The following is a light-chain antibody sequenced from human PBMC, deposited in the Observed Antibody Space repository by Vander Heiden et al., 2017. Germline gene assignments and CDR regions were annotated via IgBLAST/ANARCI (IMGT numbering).Light chain of an antibody. CDR3: QQDDSTPLT. J-gene: IGKJ4*01. Sequence: DIVMTQSPDSLAVSLGKRATNNCKSSQTVLYSANNKNHLAWYKQNPGQPPKLLIYCASTRESGVPDRFSGSGSGTDFTLTISSLQAEDVAVYYCQQDDSTPLTFGGGTKVEIK. CDR2: CAS. V-gene: IGKV4-1*01. CDR1: QTVLYSANNKNH.